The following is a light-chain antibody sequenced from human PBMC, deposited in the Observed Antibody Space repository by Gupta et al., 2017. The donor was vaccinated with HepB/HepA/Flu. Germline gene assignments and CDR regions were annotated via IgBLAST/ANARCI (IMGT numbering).Light chain of an antibody. Sequence: QSVLTHPPSASAAPRQKVTSSCSGSSSNIGNNYVSWYQQLPGTAPKLLIYDNNKRPSGIPDRFSGSKSGTSATLGITGLQTGDEADYYCGTWDSSLSAPVFGGGTKLTVL. J-gene: IGLJ3*02. CDR3: GTWDSSLSAPV. CDR2: DNN. CDR1: SSNIGNNY. V-gene: IGLV1-51*01.